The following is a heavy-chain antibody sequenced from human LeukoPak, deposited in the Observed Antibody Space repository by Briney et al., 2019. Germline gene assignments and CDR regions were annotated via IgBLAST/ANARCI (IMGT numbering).Heavy chain of an antibody. J-gene: IGHJ4*02. CDR3: AKEGDFWSGYYHFDY. D-gene: IGHD3-3*01. V-gene: IGHV3-23*01. CDR1: GFTFSSYA. CDR2: ISGSGGST. Sequence: GRSLRLSCAASGFTFSSYAMSWVRQAPGKGLEWVSAISGSGGSTYYADSVKGRFTISRDNSKNTLYLQMNSLRAEDTAVYYCAKEGDFWSGYYHFDYWGQGTLVTVSS.